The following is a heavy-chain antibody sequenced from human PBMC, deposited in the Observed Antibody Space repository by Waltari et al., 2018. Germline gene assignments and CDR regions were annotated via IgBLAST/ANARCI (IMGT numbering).Heavy chain of an antibody. V-gene: IGHV4-34*01. J-gene: IGHJ6*03. D-gene: IGHD3-3*01. CDR1: RGSFSGYY. CDR3: ARESDYDFWSGLTYYMDV. Sequence: QVQLQQWGAGLLKPSETLSLTCAVCRGSFSGYYWSWIRQPPGKGLEWIGEINHSGSTNSNPSLKSRVTLSVDTSKNQFSLKLSSVTAADTAVYYCARESDYDFWSGLTYYMDVWGKGTTVTISS. CDR2: INHSGST.